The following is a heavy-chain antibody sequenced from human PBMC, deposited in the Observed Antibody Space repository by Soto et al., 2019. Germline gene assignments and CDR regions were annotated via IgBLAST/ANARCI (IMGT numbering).Heavy chain of an antibody. J-gene: IGHJ5*02. CDR2: FDPEDGET. V-gene: IGHV1-24*01. D-gene: IGHD3-22*01. CDR3: ATAPPSVVTPKNWFDP. CDR1: GYTLTELY. Sequence: ASVKVSCKVSGYTLTELYMHWVRQAPGKGLEWMGGFDPEDGETIYAQKFQGRVTMTEDTSTDTAYMELSSLRSEDTAVYYCATAPPSVVTPKNWFDPWGQGTLVTVSS.